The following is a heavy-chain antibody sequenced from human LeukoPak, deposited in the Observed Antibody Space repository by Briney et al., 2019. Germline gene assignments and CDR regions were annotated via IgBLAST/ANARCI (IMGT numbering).Heavy chain of an antibody. V-gene: IGHV4-59*01. CDR3: ARELGGGNREY. D-gene: IGHD4-23*01. CDR1: GGSISSYY. CDR2: IYYSGST. Sequence: SETLSLTCTVSGGSISSYYWSWIRQPPGKGLEWIGYIYYSGSTNYNPSLKSRVTISVDTSKNQFSLKLSSVTAADTAVYYCARELGGGNREYWGQGTLVTVSS. J-gene: IGHJ4*02.